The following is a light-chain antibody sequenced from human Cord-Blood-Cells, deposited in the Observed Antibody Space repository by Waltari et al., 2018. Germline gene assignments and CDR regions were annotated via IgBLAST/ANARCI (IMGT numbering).Light chain of an antibody. Sequence: EIVLTQSPGTLSLSPGERATLSCRASQSVSSSYLAWYQQKPGQAPRLLIYGASSRATGIPDSFSGSGSGTDFTLTISRLEPEDFAVYYCQQYGSSPPWTFG. CDR1: QSVSSSY. CDR3: QQYGSSPPWT. CDR2: GAS. J-gene: IGKJ1*01. V-gene: IGKV3-20*01.